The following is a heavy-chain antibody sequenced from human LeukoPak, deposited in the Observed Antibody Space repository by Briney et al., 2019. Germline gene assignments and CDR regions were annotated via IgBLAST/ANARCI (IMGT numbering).Heavy chain of an antibody. Sequence: ASVKVSCKASGGTFSSYAISWVRQAPGQRLGWRGGIIPIFGTASYAQKFQGRVTIIADESTSAAYMELSSLRSEDPAVYYCARGLGYCSGCSCYGDYYYGMDVWGKGTTVTVSS. V-gene: IGHV1-69*13. J-gene: IGHJ6*04. D-gene: IGHD2-15*01. CDR2: IIPIFGTA. CDR1: GGTFSSYA. CDR3: ARGLGYCSGCSCYGDYYYGMDV.